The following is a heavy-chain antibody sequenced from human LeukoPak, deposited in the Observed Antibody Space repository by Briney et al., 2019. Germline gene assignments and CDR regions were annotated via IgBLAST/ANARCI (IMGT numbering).Heavy chain of an antibody. V-gene: IGHV4-39*01. Sequence: SETLSLTCTVSGGSIYSTSFYWGWIRQPPGKGLEWIGSMYYDGSTYYNLSLKSRVTISVDTSKNQFSLKLTSVTAADTAVYFCARRSDSGSDDGEDYFDYWGRGTLVTVSS. CDR2: MYYDGST. J-gene: IGHJ4*02. D-gene: IGHD1-26*01. CDR3: ARRSDSGSDDGEDYFDY. CDR1: GGSIYSTSFY.